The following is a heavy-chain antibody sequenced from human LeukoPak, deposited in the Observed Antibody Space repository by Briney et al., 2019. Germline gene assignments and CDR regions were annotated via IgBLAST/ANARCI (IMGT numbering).Heavy chain of an antibody. J-gene: IGHJ4*02. CDR2: ISGSGDNT. CDR1: GFTFSSYS. V-gene: IGHV3-23*01. D-gene: IGHD2-2*01. CDR3: AKDGRCSTTSCLYYFDY. Sequence: GGSLRLSCTASGFTFSSYSLNWVSQAPGKGLEWVSAISGSGDNTYYADSVKGRFTISRDNSKNTLYLQMNSLRAEDTAVYYCAKDGRCSTTSCLYYFDYWGQGTLVTVSS.